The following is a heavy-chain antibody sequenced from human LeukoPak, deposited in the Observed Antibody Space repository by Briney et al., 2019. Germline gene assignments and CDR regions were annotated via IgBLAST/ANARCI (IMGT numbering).Heavy chain of an antibody. CDR1: GGSISSYY. V-gene: IGHV4-59*01. CDR2: IYYSGST. J-gene: IGHJ6*02. D-gene: IGHD1-26*01. CDR3: AKTSGSYFYYYGMDV. Sequence: SETLSLTCTVSGGSISSYYWSWIRQPPGKGLEWIGYIYYSGSTNYNPSLKSRVTISVDTSKNQFSLKLSSVTAADTAVYYCAKTSGSYFYYYGMDVWGQGTTVTVSS.